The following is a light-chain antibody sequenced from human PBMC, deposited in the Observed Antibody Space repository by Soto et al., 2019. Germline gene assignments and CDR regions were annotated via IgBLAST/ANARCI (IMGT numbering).Light chain of an antibody. CDR3: QSYDSSLSGSV. CDR1: RSNIGAGYD. V-gene: IGLV1-40*01. Sequence: QSVLTQPPSVSGAPGQRVTISCTGSRSNIGAGYDVHWYQQLPGTAPKLLIYGNSNRPSGVPDRFSGPKSGTSASLAITGLQAEDEADYYCQSYDSSLSGSVFGGGTQLTVL. J-gene: IGLJ7*01. CDR2: GNS.